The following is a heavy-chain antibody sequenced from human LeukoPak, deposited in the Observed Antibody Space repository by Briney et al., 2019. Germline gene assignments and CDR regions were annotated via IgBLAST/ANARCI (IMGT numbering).Heavy chain of an antibody. CDR2: ISPSGDIT. CDR1: GFIFSSHG. V-gene: IGHV3-23*01. J-gene: IGHJ4*02. D-gene: IGHD1-26*01. CDR3: ASRRGSNRPFDY. Sequence: PGGSLRLSCAASGFIFSSHGMNWVRQAPGKGLEWVSGISPSGDITYYADSVKGRFTISRDNSKNTVYLQMNSLTAEDSAVYYCASRRGSNRPFDYWGQGTLVTVSS.